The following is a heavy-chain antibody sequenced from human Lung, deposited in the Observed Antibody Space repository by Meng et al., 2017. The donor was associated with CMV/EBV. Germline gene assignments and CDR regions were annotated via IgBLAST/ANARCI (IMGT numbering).Heavy chain of an antibody. J-gene: IGHJ4*02. CDR2: TSTYNGIT. V-gene: IGHV1-18*01. CDR1: GYTFTSYG. CDR3: ARREGGFDS. Sequence: KVSCKASGYTFTSYGISWVRQAPGQGLEWLGWTSTYNGITNYAQNLQGRVTMTTDTSTSTAYMELRSLRHDDTAVYYCARREGGFDSWGQGTLVTVSS.